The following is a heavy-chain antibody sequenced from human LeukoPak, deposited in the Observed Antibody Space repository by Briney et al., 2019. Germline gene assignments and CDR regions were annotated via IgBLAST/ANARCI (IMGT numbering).Heavy chain of an antibody. CDR1: GYTFTGYY. Sequence: GASVTVSCKASGYTFTGYYMHWVRQAPGQGLEWMGWIKPNSGGTNYAQKFQGRVTMTRDTSISTAYMELSRLRSDDTAVYYCARTSSGYFDYWGQGTLVTVSS. D-gene: IGHD6-19*01. J-gene: IGHJ4*02. V-gene: IGHV1-2*02. CDR3: ARTSSGYFDY. CDR2: IKPNSGGT.